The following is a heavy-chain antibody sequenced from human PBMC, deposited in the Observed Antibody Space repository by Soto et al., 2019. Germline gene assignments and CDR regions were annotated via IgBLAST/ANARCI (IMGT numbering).Heavy chain of an antibody. D-gene: IGHD3-9*01. CDR2: ISYDGSNK. CDR1: GFTFSSYA. V-gene: IGHV3-30-3*01. CDR3: ARGLRYFDWLFNYFDY. J-gene: IGHJ4*02. Sequence: HPGGSLRLSCAASGFTFSSYAMHWVRQAPGKGLEWVAVISYDGSNKYYADSVKGRFTISRDNSKNTLYLQMNSLRAEDTAVYYCARGLRYFDWLFNYFDYWGQGTLVTVSS.